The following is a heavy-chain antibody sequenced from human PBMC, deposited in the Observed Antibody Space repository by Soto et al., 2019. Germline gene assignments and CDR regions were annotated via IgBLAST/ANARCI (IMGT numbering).Heavy chain of an antibody. Sequence: PGESLKISCKGSGYSFTSYWINWVRQMPGKGLEWMGRIDPSDSYTNYSPSFQGHVTISADKSISTAYLQWSSLEASDTAMYYCARHSYSSSLARAFDIWGQGTMVTVSS. D-gene: IGHD6-13*01. J-gene: IGHJ3*02. CDR3: ARHSYSSSLARAFDI. CDR2: IDPSDSYT. V-gene: IGHV5-10-1*01. CDR1: GYSFTSYW.